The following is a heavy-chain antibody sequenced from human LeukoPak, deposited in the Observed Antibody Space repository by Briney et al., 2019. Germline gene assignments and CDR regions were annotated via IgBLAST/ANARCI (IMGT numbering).Heavy chain of an antibody. CDR3: ARGFTMVRGAYTAFGY. Sequence: GGSLRLSCAASGFTFSSYSMNWVRQAPGKGLEWVSSISSSSSYIYYADSVKGRFTISRDNAKNSLYLQMNSLRAEDTAVYYCARGFTMVRGAYTAFGYWGQGTLVTVSS. J-gene: IGHJ4*02. CDR2: ISSSSSYI. D-gene: IGHD3-10*01. V-gene: IGHV3-21*01. CDR1: GFTFSSYS.